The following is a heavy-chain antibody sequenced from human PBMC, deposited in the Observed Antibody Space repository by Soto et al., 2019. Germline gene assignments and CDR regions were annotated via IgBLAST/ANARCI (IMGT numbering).Heavy chain of an antibody. V-gene: IGHV3-30-3*01. CDR3: AREKNSYDYYGMDV. D-gene: IGHD5-18*01. CDR2: ISYDGSNK. Sequence: QVQLVESGGGVVQPGRSLRLSCAASGFTFSSYAMHWVRQAPGKGLEWVAVISYDGSNKYYADSVKGRFTISRDNSKNTLYLQMNSLRAEDTAVYYCAREKNSYDYYGMDVWGQGTTVTVSS. CDR1: GFTFSSYA. J-gene: IGHJ6*02.